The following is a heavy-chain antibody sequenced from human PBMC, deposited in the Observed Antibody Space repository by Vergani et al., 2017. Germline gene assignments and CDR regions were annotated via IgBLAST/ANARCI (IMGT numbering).Heavy chain of an antibody. J-gene: IGHJ5*02. Sequence: QVQLVQSGAEVKKPGASVKVSCKASGYTFTGYYMHWVRQAPGQGLEWMGWINPNSGGTKYSQKFQGRVTITRDTSASTAYMELSSLRSEDTAVYYCARDGIKYNWFDPWGQGTLVTVSS. CDR3: ARDGIKYNWFDP. V-gene: IGHV1-2*02. D-gene: IGHD1-26*01. CDR1: GYTFTGYY. CDR2: INPNSGGT.